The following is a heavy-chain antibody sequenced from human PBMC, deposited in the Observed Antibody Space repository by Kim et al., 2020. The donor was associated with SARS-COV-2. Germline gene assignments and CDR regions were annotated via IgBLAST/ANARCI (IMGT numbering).Heavy chain of an antibody. CDR3: ARDSSVATGTTFDY. J-gene: IGHJ4*02. V-gene: IGHV7-4-1*02. D-gene: IGHD1-7*01. Sequence: AQGFTGRFVFSLDTSVSTAYLQISSLKAEDTAVYYCARDSSVATGTTFDYWGQGTLVTVSS.